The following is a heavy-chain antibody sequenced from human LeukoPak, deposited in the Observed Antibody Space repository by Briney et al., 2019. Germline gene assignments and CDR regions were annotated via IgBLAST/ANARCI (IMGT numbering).Heavy chain of an antibody. CDR3: VRDPGTVADPYFDY. J-gene: IGHJ4*02. Sequence: GGSLRLSCADSGFTFSSYNMNCVRQPPGKGLEWVSSISSSSGHIHYADSVKGRFTISRYNANNSLYLQMNSLRDEDTAVYYCVRDPGTVADPYFDYGGQGSLVTVSS. CDR2: ISSSSGHI. CDR1: GFTFSSYN. D-gene: IGHD6-19*01. V-gene: IGHV3-21*01.